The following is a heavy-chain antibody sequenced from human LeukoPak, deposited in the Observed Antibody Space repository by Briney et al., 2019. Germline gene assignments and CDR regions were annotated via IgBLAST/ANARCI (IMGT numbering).Heavy chain of an antibody. D-gene: IGHD1-26*01. J-gene: IGHJ6*02. CDR2: IYSGGST. Sequence: GGSLRLSCAASGFIVSHNYMSWVRQAPGKGLEWVSVIYSGGSTYYADSVKGRFTIARDNSKNTLYLQMNSLRAEDTAVYYCASQVGAIAYYYYGMDVWGQGTTVTVSS. V-gene: IGHV3-53*01. CDR3: ASQVGAIAYYYYGMDV. CDR1: GFIVSHNY.